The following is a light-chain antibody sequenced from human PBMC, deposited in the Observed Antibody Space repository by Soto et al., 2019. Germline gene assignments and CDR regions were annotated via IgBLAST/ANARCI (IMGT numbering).Light chain of an antibody. CDR1: QSISDT. J-gene: IGKJ2*01. V-gene: IGKV3-15*01. Sequence: EIVMTQSPATLSVSPGGRATLSCRASQSISDTLAWYQQKPGQAPRLLIYSASRGATGFPARFSGSGSGTDFTLTISSLQSEDFAVYYCQLYDSPSYTFGQGTKLEIK. CDR2: SAS. CDR3: QLYDSPSYT.